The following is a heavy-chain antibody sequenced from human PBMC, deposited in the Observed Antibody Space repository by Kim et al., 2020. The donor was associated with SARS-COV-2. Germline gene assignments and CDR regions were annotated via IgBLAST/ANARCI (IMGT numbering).Heavy chain of an antibody. CDR3: ANSAAY. D-gene: IGHD2-15*01. J-gene: IGHJ4*02. Sequence: YGGGSTYSADSFKGRFTISRDSSKNTLYLQMNSLRVEDTAVYYCANSAAYWGQGTLVTVSS. CDR2: YGGGST. V-gene: IGHV3-53*01.